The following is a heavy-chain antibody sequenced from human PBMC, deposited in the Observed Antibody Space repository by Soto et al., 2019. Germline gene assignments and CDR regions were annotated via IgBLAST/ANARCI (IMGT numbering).Heavy chain of an antibody. CDR3: ARVGAEYGILTGYYVSGYYYGMDV. V-gene: IGHV4-30-2*01. CDR2: IYHSGST. CDR1: GGSISRGGYS. Sequence: SETLSLTCTVSGGSISRGGYSWSWIRQPPGKGLEWIGYIYHSGSTYYNPSLKSRVTISVDRSKNQFSLKLSSVTAADTAVYYCARVGAEYGILTGYYVSGYYYGMDVWGQGTTVTVSS. J-gene: IGHJ6*02. D-gene: IGHD3-9*01.